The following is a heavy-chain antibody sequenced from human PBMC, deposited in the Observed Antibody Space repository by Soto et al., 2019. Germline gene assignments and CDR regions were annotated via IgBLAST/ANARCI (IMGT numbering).Heavy chain of an antibody. CDR2: ISAYNGNT. J-gene: IGHJ5*02. V-gene: IGHV1-18*01. Sequence: ASVKVSCKASGYTFTSYGISWVRQAPGQGLEWMGWISAYNGNTNYAQKLQGRVTMTRDTSTSTAYMELRSLRSEDTAVYYCARDSSWFDPWGQGTLVTVSS. CDR1: GYTFTSYG. CDR3: ARDSSWFDP.